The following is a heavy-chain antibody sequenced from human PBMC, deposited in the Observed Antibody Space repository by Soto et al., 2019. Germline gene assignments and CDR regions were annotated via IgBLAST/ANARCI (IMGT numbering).Heavy chain of an antibody. CDR1: GFTFSIYS. V-gene: IGHV3-21*01. CDR2: ISSSSYI. CDR3: AXDREYRGAGTYYYGMDV. Sequence: SGGSLRLSCAASGFTFSIYSMNWVRQAPGKGLEWVSSISSSSYIYYADSVKGRFTISRDNAKNSLYLQMNSLRAEDTAVYYCAXDREYRGAGTYYYGMDVWGQGTTVTVSS. D-gene: IGHD6-19*01. J-gene: IGHJ6*02.